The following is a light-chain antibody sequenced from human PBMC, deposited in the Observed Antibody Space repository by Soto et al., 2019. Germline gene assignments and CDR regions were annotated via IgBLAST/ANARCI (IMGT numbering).Light chain of an antibody. CDR2: NTS. J-gene: IGLJ2*01. Sequence: QAVVTQEPSLTVSPGGKVTPTCGSSTGSVTSSHFPYWIQQKPGQAPRTMICNTSNKQSWTPARFSGSLLGGKAALTLSGAQPEDEAEYYCLLAYSGARIFGGGTKLTVL. V-gene: IGLV7-46*01. CDR1: TGSVTSSHF. CDR3: LLAYSGARI.